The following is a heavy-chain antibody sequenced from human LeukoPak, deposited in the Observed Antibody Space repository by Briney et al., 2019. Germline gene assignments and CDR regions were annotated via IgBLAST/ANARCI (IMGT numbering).Heavy chain of an antibody. CDR3: ARDKSGLLWFGESSSSMDV. V-gene: IGHV3-30*03. J-gene: IGHJ6*02. D-gene: IGHD3-10*01. Sequence: PGGSLRLSCAASGFTFSSYGMHWVRQAPGKGLEWVAVISYDGSNKYYADSVKGRFTISRDNSKNTLYLQMNSLRAEDTAVYYCARDKSGLLWFGESSSSMDVWGQGTTVTVSS. CDR1: GFTFSSYG. CDR2: ISYDGSNK.